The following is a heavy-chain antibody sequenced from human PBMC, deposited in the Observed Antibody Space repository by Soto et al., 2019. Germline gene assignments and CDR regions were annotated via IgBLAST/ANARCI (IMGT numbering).Heavy chain of an antibody. Sequence: SETLSLTCTVSGGSISASYWSWIRQPPGKGLECIGFVYNSRTTNYNPSLRSRVTISVDTSKNQFSLKLSSVTAADTAVHYCARGVEVRGVLTWFDPWAQGTLFNVSS. CDR3: ARGVEVRGVLTWFDP. D-gene: IGHD3-10*01. J-gene: IGHJ5*02. CDR2: VYNSRTT. V-gene: IGHV4-59*01. CDR1: GGSISASY.